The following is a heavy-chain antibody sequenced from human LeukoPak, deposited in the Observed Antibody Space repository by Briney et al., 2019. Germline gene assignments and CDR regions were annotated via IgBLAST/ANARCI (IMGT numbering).Heavy chain of an antibody. CDR2: IYYSGST. Sequence: SETLSLTCTVSGGSISSYYWSWIRQPPGKGLEWIGYIYYSGSTNYNPSLKSRVTISVDTSKNQFSLKLSSVTAADTAVYYCACPRQIYYYYGMDVWGQGTTVTVSS. CDR3: ACPRQIYYYYGMDV. CDR1: GGSISSYY. V-gene: IGHV4-59*01. J-gene: IGHJ6*02.